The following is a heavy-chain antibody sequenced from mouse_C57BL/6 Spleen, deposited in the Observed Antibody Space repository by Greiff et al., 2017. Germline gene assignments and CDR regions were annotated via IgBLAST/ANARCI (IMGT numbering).Heavy chain of an antibody. D-gene: IGHD2-4*01. CDR2: IDPSDSYT. CDR1: GYTFTSYW. J-gene: IGHJ1*03. CDR3: ARDGDYVGWYFDV. V-gene: IGHV1-69*01. Sequence: QVQLQQPGAELVMPGASVKLSCKASGYTFTSYWMHWVKQRPGQGLEWIGEIDPSDSYTNYNQKFKGKSTLTVDKSSSTAYMQLSSLPSEDSAVYYCARDGDYVGWYFDVWGTGTTVTVSS.